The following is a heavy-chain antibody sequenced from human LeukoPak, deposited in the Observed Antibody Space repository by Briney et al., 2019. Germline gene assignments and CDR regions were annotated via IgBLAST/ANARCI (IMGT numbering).Heavy chain of an antibody. J-gene: IGHJ4*02. Sequence: GGSLRLSCAASGFTFSSYWMSWVRQAPGKGLEWVSSISSSSSYIYYADSVKGRFTISRDNSKNPLYLQMNSLRAEDTAVYYCAKDPRRYSRTGGYFDYWGQGTLVTVSS. D-gene: IGHD6-13*01. CDR3: AKDPRRYSRTGGYFDY. CDR1: GFTFSSYW. CDR2: ISSSSSYI. V-gene: IGHV3-21*01.